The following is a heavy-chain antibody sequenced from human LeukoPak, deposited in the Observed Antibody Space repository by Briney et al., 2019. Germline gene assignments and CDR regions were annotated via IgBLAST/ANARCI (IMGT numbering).Heavy chain of an antibody. D-gene: IGHD2-15*01. J-gene: IGHJ4*02. CDR2: ISGSGGST. CDR3: AKDQLNRFCSGGSCSITHDY. V-gene: IGHV3-23*01. CDR1: GFTFSSYG. Sequence: AGGSLRLSCAASGFTFSSYGMSWVRQAPGKGLEWVSAISGSGGSTYYADSVKGRFTISRDNSRNTLYLQMNSLRAEDAAVYYCAKDQLNRFCSGGSCSITHDYWGQGTLVTVSS.